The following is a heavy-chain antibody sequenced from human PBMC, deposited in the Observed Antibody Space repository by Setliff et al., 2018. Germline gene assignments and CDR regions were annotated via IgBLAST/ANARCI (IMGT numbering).Heavy chain of an antibody. Sequence: GASVKVSCKASGYSFVRFYMHWVRQAPGQGLEWMGIVNTGGGSASYAQKFQGRVAMTSDTSANSVYMELNNLTSVDSATYYCARGGMAAAGRKGVFEHWGQGTLVTVSS. CDR2: VNTGGGSA. D-gene: IGHD6-13*01. V-gene: IGHV1-46*01. CDR3: ARGGMAAAGRKGVFEH. CDR1: GYSFVRFY. J-gene: IGHJ4*02.